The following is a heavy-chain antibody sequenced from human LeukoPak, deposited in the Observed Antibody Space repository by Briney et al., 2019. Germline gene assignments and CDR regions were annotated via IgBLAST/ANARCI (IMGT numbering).Heavy chain of an antibody. J-gene: IGHJ4*02. CDR1: GFTFSTYW. V-gene: IGHV3-7*01. Sequence: PGGSLRLSCAASGFTFSTYWMGWVRQAPRKGLEWVAKIKPDGSEKDHVDSVKGRFTISRDNAKNSLYLQLNSLRAEDTAVYYCARSRFYFDYWGQGTLVTVSS. CDR2: IKPDGSEK. CDR3: ARSRFYFDY.